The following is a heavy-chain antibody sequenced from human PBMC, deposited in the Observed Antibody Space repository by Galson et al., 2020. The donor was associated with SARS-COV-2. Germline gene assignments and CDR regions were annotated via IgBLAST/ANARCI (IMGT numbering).Heavy chain of an antibody. CDR3: SRGLTSSWPFSDF. D-gene: IGHD6-13*01. V-gene: IGHV3-48*02. CDR2: ITSSSTT. J-gene: IGHJ4*02. CDR1: GFTFSTYN. Sequence: QAGGSLRLSCAASGFTFSTYNMNWVRQAPGKGLEWVSFITSSSTTYYADSVKGRLTISRDNAKNSLYLQMSGLRDDDTALYYCSRGLTSSWPFSDFWGQGALVTVSS.